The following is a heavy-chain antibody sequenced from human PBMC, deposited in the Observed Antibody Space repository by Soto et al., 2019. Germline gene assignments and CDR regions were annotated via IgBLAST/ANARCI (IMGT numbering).Heavy chain of an antibody. Sequence: EVQLLESGGGLVQPGGSLRLSCAASGFTFSSYAMSWVRQAPGKGLEWVSAISGSGGSTYYADSVKGRFTISRDNSKNTLYLQMNSLRAEDTAVYYCAKEGVGQWLVQRYFDLWGRGTLVTVSS. CDR3: AKEGVGQWLVQRYFDL. J-gene: IGHJ2*01. V-gene: IGHV3-23*01. CDR1: GFTFSSYA. D-gene: IGHD6-19*01. CDR2: ISGSGGST.